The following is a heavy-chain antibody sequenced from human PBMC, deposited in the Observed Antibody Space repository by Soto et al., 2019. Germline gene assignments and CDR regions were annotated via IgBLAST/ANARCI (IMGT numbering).Heavy chain of an antibody. CDR2: IYYSGST. D-gene: IGHD7-27*01. V-gene: IGHV4-59*08. J-gene: IGHJ4*02. CDR1: GGSISSYY. Sequence: SETLSLTCTVSGGSISSYYWSWIRQPPGKGLEWIGYIYYSGSTNYNPSLKSRVTISVDTSKNQFSLKLSSVTAADTAVYYCARLLGKYWGFDYWGQGTLVTVSS. CDR3: ARLLGKYWGFDY.